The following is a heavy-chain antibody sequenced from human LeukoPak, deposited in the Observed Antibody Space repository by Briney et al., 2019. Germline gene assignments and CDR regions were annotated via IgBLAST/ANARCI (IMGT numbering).Heavy chain of an antibody. Sequence: SETLSLTCAVSGGSISSGGYSWSWIRQPPGKGLEWIGYIYHSGSTYYNPSLKSRVTISVDRSKNQFSLKLSSVTAADTAVYYCARAVRYYDSSGYYSPRYYFDYWGQGTLVTVSS. J-gene: IGHJ4*02. CDR3: ARAVRYYDSSGYYSPRYYFDY. D-gene: IGHD3-22*01. V-gene: IGHV4-30-2*01. CDR1: GGSISSGGYS. CDR2: IYHSGST.